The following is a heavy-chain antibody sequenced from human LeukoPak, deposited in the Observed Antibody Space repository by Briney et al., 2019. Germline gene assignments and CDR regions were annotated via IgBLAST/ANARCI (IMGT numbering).Heavy chain of an antibody. Sequence: GGSLRLSCAASGFTFSSYWMSWVRQAPGKGLEWVANIKQDGSEKYYVDSVKGRFTISSDNAKNSLYLQMNSLRAEDTAVYYCARDYDFWSGYYSHNWFDPWGQGTLVTVSS. D-gene: IGHD3-3*01. J-gene: IGHJ5*02. CDR3: ARDYDFWSGYYSHNWFDP. V-gene: IGHV3-7*03. CDR1: GFTFSSYW. CDR2: IKQDGSEK.